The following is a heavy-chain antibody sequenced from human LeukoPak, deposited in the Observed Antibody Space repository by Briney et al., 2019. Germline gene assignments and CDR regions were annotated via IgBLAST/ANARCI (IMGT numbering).Heavy chain of an antibody. J-gene: IGHJ4*02. CDR1: GFSFSDCA. Sequence: GGSLRLSCAASGFSFSDCAMHWVRQAPGKGLEWVAIVSLDGANKYYADSVKGRFTVSRGNSENTLYLQMNSLRAEDTAIYYCAKDYYSGSGTPRGYFFDHWGQGSLVAVSS. CDR3: AKDYYSGSGTPRGYFFDH. CDR2: VSLDGANK. V-gene: IGHV3-33*05. D-gene: IGHD3-10*01.